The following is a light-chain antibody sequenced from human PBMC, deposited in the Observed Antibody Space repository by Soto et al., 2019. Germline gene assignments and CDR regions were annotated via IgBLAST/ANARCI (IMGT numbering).Light chain of an antibody. J-gene: IGKJ1*01. CDR1: QTISRW. CDR3: QEYNNYWT. V-gene: IGKV1-5*01. Sequence: DIQMTQSPTTLSSSVGDRVTITCRASQTISRWLAWYQQKPGKATRLLIYNASTLESGVPSRFSASGSGTEFTLTIRSLHPDDFATYYCQEYNNYWTFGQGTKVDIK. CDR2: NAS.